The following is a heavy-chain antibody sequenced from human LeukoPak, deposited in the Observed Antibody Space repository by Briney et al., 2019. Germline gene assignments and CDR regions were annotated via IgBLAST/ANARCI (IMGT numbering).Heavy chain of an antibody. J-gene: IGHJ6*02. Sequence: GESLKISCKGSGYSFTSYWIGWVRQMPGKGLEWMGIIYPGDSDTRYSPSFQGQVTISADKSISTAYLQWSSLKASDTAMYYCASTRTYYDILTGYSGDYGMDVWGQGTTVTVSS. D-gene: IGHD3-9*01. CDR1: GYSFTSYW. V-gene: IGHV5-51*01. CDR2: IYPGDSDT. CDR3: ASTRTYYDILTGYSGDYGMDV.